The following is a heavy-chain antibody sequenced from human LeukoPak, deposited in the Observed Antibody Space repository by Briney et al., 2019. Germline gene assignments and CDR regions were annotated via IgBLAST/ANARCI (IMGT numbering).Heavy chain of an antibody. J-gene: IGHJ3*02. CDR3: AKDEAPDYYDSSGYGVAFDI. V-gene: IGHV3-33*06. CDR1: GFTFSSYG. Sequence: GRSLRLSCAASGFTFSSYGMHWARQAPGKGLEWVAVIWYDGSNKYYADSVKGRFTISRDNSKNTLYLQMNSLRAKDTAVYYCAKDEAPDYYDSSGYGVAFDIWGQGTMVTVSS. D-gene: IGHD3-22*01. CDR2: IWYDGSNK.